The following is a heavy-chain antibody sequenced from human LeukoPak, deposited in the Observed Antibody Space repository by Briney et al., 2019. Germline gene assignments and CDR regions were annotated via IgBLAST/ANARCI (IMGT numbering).Heavy chain of an antibody. J-gene: IGHJ6*02. Sequence: SVKVSCKASGGTFSSYAISWVRQAPGQGLEWMGRIIPIPGIANYAQKFQGRVTITADKSTSTAYMELSSLRSEDTAVYYCARDRGRYCSGGSCYSGAVSYYYGMDVWGQGTTVTVSS. CDR3: ARDRGRYCSGGSCYSGAVSYYYGMDV. CDR2: IIPIPGIA. D-gene: IGHD2-15*01. CDR1: GGTFSSYA. V-gene: IGHV1-69*04.